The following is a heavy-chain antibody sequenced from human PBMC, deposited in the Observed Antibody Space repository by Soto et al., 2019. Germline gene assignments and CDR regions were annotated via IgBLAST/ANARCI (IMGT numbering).Heavy chain of an antibody. V-gene: IGHV4-61*01. J-gene: IGHJ4*02. D-gene: IGHD4-17*01. CDR2: AYYSGTT. CDR1: GGSVSNKTYY. CDR3: ARTTAVPNTLRSRYFFDY. Sequence: ETLSLTCSVSGGSVSNKTYYWSWIRQPPGKRLEWIGYAYYSGTTNYNPSLKSRVTISVDLSKNQFSLRLSSVTTADTALYYCARTTAVPNTLRSRYFFDYWGQGTLVTVSS.